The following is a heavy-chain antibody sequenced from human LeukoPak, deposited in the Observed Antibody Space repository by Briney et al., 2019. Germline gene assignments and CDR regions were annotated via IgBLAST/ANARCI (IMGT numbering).Heavy chain of an antibody. J-gene: IGHJ4*02. CDR1: GGSISSYY. Sequence: SETLSLTCAVYGGSISSYYWSWIRQPPGKGLEWIGYIYYSGSTNYNPSLKSRVTISVDTSKNQFSLKLSSVTAADTAVYYCAREESGYPRNWGQGTLVTVSS. CDR2: IYYSGST. D-gene: IGHD3-22*01. CDR3: AREESGYPRN. V-gene: IGHV4-59*01.